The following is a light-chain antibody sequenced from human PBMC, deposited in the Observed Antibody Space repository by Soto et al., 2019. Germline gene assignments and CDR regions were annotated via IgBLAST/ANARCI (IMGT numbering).Light chain of an antibody. J-gene: IGKJ1*01. CDR1: QSVSSGY. CDR3: QHYGNSPT. Sequence: EIVLTQSPGTLSLSPGDGATLSCRASQSVSSGYLAWYQQNPGQAPRILIYGASRRATGIPDGFSGSGSVTDFTLRISGLGPEDFAVYWCQHYGNSPTFGQGTKVQIK. V-gene: IGKV3-20*01. CDR2: GAS.